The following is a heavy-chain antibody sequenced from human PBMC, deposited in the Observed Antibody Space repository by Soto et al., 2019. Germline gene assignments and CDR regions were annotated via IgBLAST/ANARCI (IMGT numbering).Heavy chain of an antibody. CDR3: AKVRKVATILYYFDY. V-gene: IGHV3-30*18. CDR2: ISYDGSNK. D-gene: IGHD5-12*01. CDR1: GFTFSSYG. Sequence: GGSLRLSCAASGFTFSSYGMHWVRQAPGKGLEWVAVISYDGSNKYYADSVKGRFTISRDNSKNTLYLQMNSLRAEDTAVYYCAKVRKVATILYYFDYWGQGTLVTVSS. J-gene: IGHJ4*02.